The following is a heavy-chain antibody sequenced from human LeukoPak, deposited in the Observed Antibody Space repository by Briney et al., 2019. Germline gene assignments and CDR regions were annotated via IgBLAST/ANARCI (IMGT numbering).Heavy chain of an antibody. D-gene: IGHD5-18*01. CDR2: INHSGST. J-gene: IGHJ4*02. CDR3: ARAGIQLWLPFDY. CDR1: GGSFSGYY. V-gene: IGHV4-34*01. Sequence: SETLSLTCAVYGGSFSGYYWSWIRQPPGKGLDRTGEINHSGSTNYNPSLKSRVTISVDTSKNQFSLKLSSVTAADTAVYYCARAGIQLWLPFDYWGQGTLVTVSS.